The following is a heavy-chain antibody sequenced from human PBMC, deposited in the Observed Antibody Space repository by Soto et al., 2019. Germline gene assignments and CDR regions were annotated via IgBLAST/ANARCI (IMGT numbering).Heavy chain of an antibody. CDR1: GFTFSTYS. V-gene: IGHV3-48*02. CDR2: ISSSSSPI. D-gene: IGHD3-22*01. Sequence: EVQLVESGGGLVQPGGSLRLSCAASGFTFSTYSVNWVRQAPGKGLEWVSYISSSSSPIYYADSVKGRFTIYRDNAKNSVYLQMNSLRDEDTAVYYCARDGGGESSGSTHYYYYGMDVWGRGTPVTVSS. CDR3: ARDGGGESSGSTHYYYYGMDV. J-gene: IGHJ6*02.